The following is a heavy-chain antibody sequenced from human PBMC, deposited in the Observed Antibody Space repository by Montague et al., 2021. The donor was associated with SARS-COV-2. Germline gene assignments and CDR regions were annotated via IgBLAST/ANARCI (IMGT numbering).Heavy chain of an antibody. V-gene: IGHV3-48*03. Sequence: SLRLSCAASGFTFSSYEMNWVRQAPGKGLEWVSYISSSGSTIYYADSVKGRFTISRDNAKNSLYLQMNSLRAEDTAVYYCARVPPRLRTICGVAPPWFDPWGQGTLVTVSS. CDR1: GFTFSSYE. CDR2: ISSSGSTI. CDR3: ARVPPRLRTICGVAPPWFDP. J-gene: IGHJ5*02. D-gene: IGHD3-3*01.